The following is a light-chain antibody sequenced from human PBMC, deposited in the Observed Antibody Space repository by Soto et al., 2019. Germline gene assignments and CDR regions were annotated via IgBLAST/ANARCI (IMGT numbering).Light chain of an antibody. Sequence: QTVVTQSPSASGTPGQRVIIACSGSSSNIGSNHVNWYRHLPGAAPKLLIFRSDQRPSGVPDRFSGSKSGTTASLAISGLQSGDEADYYCAAWDDSRYGVVFGGGTHLTVL. J-gene: IGLJ7*01. V-gene: IGLV1-44*01. CDR1: SSNIGSNH. CDR3: AAWDDSRYGVV. CDR2: RSD.